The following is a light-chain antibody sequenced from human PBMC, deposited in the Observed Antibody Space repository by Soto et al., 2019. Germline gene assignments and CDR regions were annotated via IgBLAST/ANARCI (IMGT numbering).Light chain of an antibody. CDR2: GAT. J-gene: IGKJ4*01. V-gene: IGKV3-20*01. CDR1: QSVSSSY. CDR3: QQYGNSPPVT. Sequence: EIELTQSPGTLSLSPGERATLSCRASQSVSSSYLAWYQQKPGPAPRLLIYGATSRPTGIPDTFSGRGCDTDSTITISSLKHEDFAVYYYQQYGNSPPVTFGGGTKVEIK.